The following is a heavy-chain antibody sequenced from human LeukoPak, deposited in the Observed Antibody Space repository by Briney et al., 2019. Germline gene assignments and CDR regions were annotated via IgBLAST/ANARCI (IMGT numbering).Heavy chain of an antibody. CDR3: ARDLAYSRLDY. CDR2: INPDGNKK. Sequence: GGSLRLSCAASGFTFSSYTMNWVRQAPGKGLEWVASINPDGNKKYSADSVKGRFTISRDNAENSLYLQMNSLRVEDTAFYYCARDLAYSRLDYWGQGMLVTVSS. CDR1: GFTFSSYT. D-gene: IGHD5-18*01. V-gene: IGHV3-7*01. J-gene: IGHJ4*02.